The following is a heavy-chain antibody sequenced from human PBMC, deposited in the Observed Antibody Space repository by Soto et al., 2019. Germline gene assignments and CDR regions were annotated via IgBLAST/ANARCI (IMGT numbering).Heavy chain of an antibody. CDR2: IIPIFGTA. V-gene: IGHV1-69*13. Sequence: EASVKVSCKASGGTLSSYAISWVRQAHEQGLEWMGGIIPIFGTANYAQKFQGRVTITADESTSTAYMELSSLRSEDTAVYYCASIGGRYSSSSKTGMDVWGQGTTVTVSS. CDR3: ASIGGRYSSSSKTGMDV. J-gene: IGHJ6*02. D-gene: IGHD6-6*01. CDR1: GGTLSSYA.